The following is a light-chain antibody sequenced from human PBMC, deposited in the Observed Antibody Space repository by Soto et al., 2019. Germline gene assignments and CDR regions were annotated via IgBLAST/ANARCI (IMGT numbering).Light chain of an antibody. CDR1: SSDVGGYNY. CDR3: SSYAGSSTLV. CDR2: EVN. Sequence: ALTQPPSASGSPGQSVAISCTGTSSDVGGYNYVSWYQQHPGKAPKLMIYEVNKRPSGVPDRFSGSKSGNTASLTVSGLQAEDEADYYCSSYAGSSTLVFGGGTKVTV. J-gene: IGLJ3*02. V-gene: IGLV2-8*01.